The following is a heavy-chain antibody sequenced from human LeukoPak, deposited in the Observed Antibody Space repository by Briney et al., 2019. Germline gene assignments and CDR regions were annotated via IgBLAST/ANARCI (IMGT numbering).Heavy chain of an antibody. CDR1: GGSISSSDW. CDR3: ARHASSIAARRGFDY. Sequence: SGTLSLTCAVSGGSISSSDWWSWVRQPPGKGLEWIGGVYYSGSTYYNPSLKSRVTISVDTSKNQFSLKLSSVTAADTAVYYCARHASSIAARRGFDYWGQGTLVTVSS. J-gene: IGHJ4*02. D-gene: IGHD6-6*01. V-gene: IGHV4-4*02. CDR2: VYYSGST.